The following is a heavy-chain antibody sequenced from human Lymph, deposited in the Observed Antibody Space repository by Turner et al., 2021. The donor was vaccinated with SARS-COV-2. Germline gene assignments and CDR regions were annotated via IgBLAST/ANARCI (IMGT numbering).Heavy chain of an antibody. CDR2: NYSGGST. D-gene: IGHD4-17*01. CDR1: GFTVSSNY. CDR3: ARVLPYGDYFDF. Sequence: EVQLAESGGGLIQPGWSRRLACAASGFTVSSNYRRWVRQAPRKGLEWVSLNYSGGSTLYADSVKGRFTISRDNSKNTLYLQMNSLRADDTAVYYCARVLPYGDYFDFWGQGTLVTVSS. J-gene: IGHJ4*02. V-gene: IGHV3-53*01.